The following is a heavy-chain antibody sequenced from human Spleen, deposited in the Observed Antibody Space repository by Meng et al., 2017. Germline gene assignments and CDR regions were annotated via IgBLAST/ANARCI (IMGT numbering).Heavy chain of an antibody. J-gene: IGHJ4*02. CDR1: GYNFPDYY. CDR3: ARDEDISAAGKLFGDY. CDR2: INPKSGDT. V-gene: IGHV1-2*06. D-gene: IGHD6-25*01. Sequence: QVHLVQVGGEVRRPGASVKVACKPSGYNFPDYYIHWVRRAPGQGLEWMGRINPKSGDTHYAQKFQARVTMTGDTSISTAYMELSGLRSDDTAMYYCARDEDISAAGKLFGDYWGQGTLVTVSS.